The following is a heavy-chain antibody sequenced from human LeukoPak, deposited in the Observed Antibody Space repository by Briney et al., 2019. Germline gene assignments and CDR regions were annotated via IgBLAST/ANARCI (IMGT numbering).Heavy chain of an antibody. Sequence: GGSLRLSCAASGFTFSSNYVNWVRQAPGKGLECISIIYNDGTINYADSVKGRFTVSRDNSKNTLYLQMNSLRAEDTAVYYCARGWPVDYWGQGTLVTVSS. V-gene: IGHV3-53*01. CDR3: ARGWPVDY. CDR1: GFTFSSNY. D-gene: IGHD5-24*01. J-gene: IGHJ4*02. CDR2: IYNDGTI.